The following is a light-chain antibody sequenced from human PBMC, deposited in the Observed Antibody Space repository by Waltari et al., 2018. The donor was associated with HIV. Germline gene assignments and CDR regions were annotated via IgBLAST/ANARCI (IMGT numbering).Light chain of an antibody. CDR2: GAS. CDR3: QQYGRSPWT. CDR1: QTASSSQ. Sequence: EIVLTQSPASLSLSPGERAPLSCRASQTASSSQLDWYQQKPGQATRRLIYGASTRATGTPERFSGSGSGTDFTLIISRLEPEDFAVYYCQQYGRSPWTFGQGTKVEIK. J-gene: IGKJ1*01. V-gene: IGKV3-20*01.